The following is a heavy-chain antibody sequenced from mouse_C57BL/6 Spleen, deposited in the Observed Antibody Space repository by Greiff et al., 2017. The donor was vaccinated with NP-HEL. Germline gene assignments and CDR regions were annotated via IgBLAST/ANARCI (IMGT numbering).Heavy chain of an antibody. V-gene: IGHV3-6*01. Sequence: ESGPGLVKPSQSLSLTCSVTGYSITSGYYWNWIRQFPGNKLEWMGYISYDGSNNYNPSLKNRISITRDTSKNQFFLKLNSVTTEDTATYYCAREDYDYDRAFAYWGQGTLVTVSA. J-gene: IGHJ3*01. CDR1: GYSITSGYY. CDR2: ISYDGSN. D-gene: IGHD2-4*01. CDR3: AREDYDYDRAFAY.